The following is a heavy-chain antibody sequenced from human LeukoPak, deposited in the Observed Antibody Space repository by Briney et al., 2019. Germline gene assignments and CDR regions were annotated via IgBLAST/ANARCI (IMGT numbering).Heavy chain of an antibody. CDR3: ARAPEQWLYWFDP. CDR1: GYTFTGYF. J-gene: IGHJ5*02. CDR2: INPNSGGT. V-gene: IGHV1-2*02. Sequence: ASVKVSCKASGYTFTGYFMHWVRQAPGQGLEWMGWINPNSGGTNYAQKFQGRVTMTRDMSTSTVYMELSSLRSEDTAVYYCARAPEQWLYWFDPWGQGTLVTVSS. D-gene: IGHD6-19*01.